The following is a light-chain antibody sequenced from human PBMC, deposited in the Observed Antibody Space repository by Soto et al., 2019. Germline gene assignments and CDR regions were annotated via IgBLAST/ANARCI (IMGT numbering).Light chain of an antibody. Sequence: IQIIQSPSTLSASVGDRLLMTCRSSHTMRNWLASYQQQPGKAPQLLIYKASTFESAVPSRFSGSGSATAFTLTISGLQPEDFATYYCQQYNGYSQTFGQGTKVDI. CDR1: HTMRNW. J-gene: IGKJ1*01. CDR3: QQYNGYSQT. CDR2: KAS. V-gene: IGKV1-5*03.